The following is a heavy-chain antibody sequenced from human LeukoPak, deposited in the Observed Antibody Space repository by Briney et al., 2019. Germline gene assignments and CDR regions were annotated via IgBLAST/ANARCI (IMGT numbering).Heavy chain of an antibody. CDR2: INHSGST. J-gene: IGHJ4*02. Sequence: SETLSLTCAVYGGSFSGYYWSWIRQPPGKGLEWIGEINHSGSTNYNPSLKSRVTISVDTSKNQFSLKLGSVTAADTAVYYCARASVVVTADYWGQGTLVTVSS. D-gene: IGHD3-22*01. CDR1: GGSFSGYY. CDR3: ARASVVVTADY. V-gene: IGHV4-34*01.